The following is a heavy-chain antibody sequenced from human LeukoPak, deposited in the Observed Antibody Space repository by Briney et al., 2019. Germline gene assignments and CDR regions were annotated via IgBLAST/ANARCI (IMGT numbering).Heavy chain of an antibody. V-gene: IGHV3-23*01. CDR3: AKLRYCISTSCLYYFDY. Sequence: GGSLRLSCAASGFTFSSYAMSWVRQAPGKGLEWVSAISGSGGSTYYADSVKGRFTISRDNSKNTLYLQMNSLRAEDTAVYYCAKLRYCISTSCLYYFDYWGQGTLVTVSS. J-gene: IGHJ4*02. D-gene: IGHD2-2*01. CDR2: ISGSGGST. CDR1: GFTFSSYA.